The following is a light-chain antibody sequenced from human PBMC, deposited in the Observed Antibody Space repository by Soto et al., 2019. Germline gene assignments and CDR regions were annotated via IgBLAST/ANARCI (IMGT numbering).Light chain of an antibody. V-gene: IGKV1-9*01. CDR1: QAMSTY. CDR3: QQLNGYQLA. CDR2: SAS. J-gene: IGKJ4*01. Sequence: DIQLTQSPSFLSAFVGDTVTITCRASQAMSTYLAWYQQKPGKVPKLLIRSASTLQSGVPPRFSGGVSGTEFTLTISTLHPDDSGIYYCQQLNGYQLAFGGGTNVEIK.